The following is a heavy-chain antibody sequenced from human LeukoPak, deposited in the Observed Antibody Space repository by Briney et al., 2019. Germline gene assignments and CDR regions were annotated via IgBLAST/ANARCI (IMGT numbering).Heavy chain of an antibody. J-gene: IGHJ4*02. V-gene: IGHV5-51*01. CDR3: ARRPLYSSGWYYFDY. D-gene: IGHD6-19*01. CDR1: GYSFTSCW. Sequence: GESLKISCKGFGYSFTSCWIGWVRQMPGKGLEWMGIIYPGDSDTRYSPSFQGQVTISADKSISTAYLQWSSLKASDTAMYYCARRPLYSSGWYYFDYWGQGTLVTVSS. CDR2: IYPGDSDT.